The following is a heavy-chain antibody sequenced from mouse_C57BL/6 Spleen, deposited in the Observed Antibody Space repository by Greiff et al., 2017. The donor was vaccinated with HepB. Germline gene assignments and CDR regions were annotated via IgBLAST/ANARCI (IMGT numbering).Heavy chain of an antibody. Sequence: EVQGVESGGGLVQPGGSLSLSCAASGFTFTDYYMSWVRQPPGKALEWLGFIRNKANGYTTEYSASVKGLFTISRDNSQSILYLQMNALRAEDSATYYCARPIITTVGSWFAYWGQGTLVTVSA. CDR1: GFTFTDYY. V-gene: IGHV7-3*01. D-gene: IGHD1-1*01. J-gene: IGHJ3*01. CDR2: IRNKANGYTT. CDR3: ARPIITTVGSWFAY.